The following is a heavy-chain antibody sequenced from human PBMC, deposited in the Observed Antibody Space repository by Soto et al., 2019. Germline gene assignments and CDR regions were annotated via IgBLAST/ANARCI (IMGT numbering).Heavy chain of an antibody. D-gene: IGHD1-1*01. Sequence: SGSTLVNPPQTPPPTRTLSWVSPSTSEKCVSWIPQPPGRALEWLARIDWDDDKYYSTSLKTRLTISKDSSKNQVVLTMTNMDPVDTATYYCARIRTTAGYFDYWGQGTLVTVSS. CDR3: ARIRTTAGYFDY. J-gene: IGHJ4*02. CDR2: IDWDDDK. CDR1: WVSPSTSEKC. V-gene: IGHV2-70*11.